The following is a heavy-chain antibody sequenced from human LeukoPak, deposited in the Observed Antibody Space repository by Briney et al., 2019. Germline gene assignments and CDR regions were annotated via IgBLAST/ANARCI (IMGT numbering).Heavy chain of an antibody. CDR2: IYLGGTT. CDR3: ARSDSSGPSVAFDY. Sequence: SETLSLTCAVSGGSISSTSHFWAWIRQPPGKGLEWIASIYLGGTTYYNPSLKSRVTIFVDTSTSQFSLRLTSVTAADTAVYYCARSDSSGPSVAFDYWGQGTLVTVSS. J-gene: IGHJ4*02. D-gene: IGHD6-19*01. V-gene: IGHV4-39*01. CDR1: GGSISSTSHF.